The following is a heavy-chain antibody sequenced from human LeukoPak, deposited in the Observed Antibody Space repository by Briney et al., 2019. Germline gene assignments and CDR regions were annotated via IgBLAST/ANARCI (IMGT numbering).Heavy chain of an antibody. CDR3: ARGGVVTAPAAFDI. CDR2: IYYSGST. V-gene: IGHV4-30-4*08. Sequence: SETLPLTCTVSGGSISSGDYYWSWIRQPPGKGLEWIGYIYYSGSTSYNPSLKSRVTILVDTSKNQFSLKLSSVTVADTAVYYCARGGVVTAPAAFDIWGQGTMVTVSS. J-gene: IGHJ3*02. CDR1: GGSISSGDYY. D-gene: IGHD2-21*02.